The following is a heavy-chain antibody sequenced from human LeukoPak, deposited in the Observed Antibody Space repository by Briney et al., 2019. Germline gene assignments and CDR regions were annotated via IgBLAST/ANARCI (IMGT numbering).Heavy chain of an antibody. CDR2: IIPILGIA. V-gene: IGHV1-69*04. CDR1: GGTFSSYA. CDR3: ARLVGYNYAFDI. J-gene: IGHJ3*02. D-gene: IGHD5-24*01. Sequence: SVKVSCKASGGTFSSYAISWVRPAPGQGLEWMGRIIPILGIANYAQKFQGRVTITADKSTSTAYMELSSLRSEDTAVYYCARLVGYNYAFDIWGQGTMVTVSS.